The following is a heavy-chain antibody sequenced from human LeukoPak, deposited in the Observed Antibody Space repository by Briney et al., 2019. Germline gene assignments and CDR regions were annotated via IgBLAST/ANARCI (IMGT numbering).Heavy chain of an antibody. CDR2: IYTSDST. D-gene: IGHD6-13*01. CDR1: GTFISGYY. J-gene: IGHJ4*02. V-gene: IGHV4-4*07. Sequence: PSETLSLTCSISGTFISGYYWNWIRHPAGKGLEWIGRIYTSDSTYLNPSLKSRVTMSLDTSKNQFSLKLRSVTAADTAVYFCARARAAVGTPFDKWGQGILVTVSS. CDR3: ARARAAVGTPFDK.